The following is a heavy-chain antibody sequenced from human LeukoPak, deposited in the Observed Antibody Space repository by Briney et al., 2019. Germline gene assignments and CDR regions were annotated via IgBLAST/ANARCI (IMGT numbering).Heavy chain of an antibody. CDR2: INPSGGST. V-gene: IGHV1-46*01. CDR1: GYTFTSYY. CDR3: ARDLGFLEWLEYGMDV. D-gene: IGHD3-3*01. Sequence: GASVKVSCKASGYTFTSYYMHWVRQAPGEALEWKGIINPSGGSTSYAQKFQGRVTMTRDTSTSTVYMELSSLRSEDTAVYYCARDLGFLEWLEYGMDVWGQGTTVTVSS. J-gene: IGHJ6*02.